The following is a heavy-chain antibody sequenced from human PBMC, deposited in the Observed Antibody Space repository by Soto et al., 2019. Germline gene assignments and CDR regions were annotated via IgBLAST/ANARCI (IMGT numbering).Heavy chain of an antibody. CDR2: IYYSGST. D-gene: IGHD6-6*01. CDR1: GGSISSSSYY. V-gene: IGHV4-39*01. J-gene: IGHJ6*02. Sequence: PSETLSLTCTVSGGSISSSSYYWGWIRQPPGKGLEWIGSIYYSGSTYYNPSLKSRVTISVDTSKNQFSLKLSSVTAADTAVYYCARGTRYYGMDVWGQGTTVTVSS. CDR3: ARGTRYYGMDV.